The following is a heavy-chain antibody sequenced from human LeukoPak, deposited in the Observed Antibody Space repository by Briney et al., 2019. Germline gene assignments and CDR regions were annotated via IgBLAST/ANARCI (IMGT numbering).Heavy chain of an antibody. CDR1: GFTFSSYG. J-gene: IGHJ4*02. Sequence: GRSLRLSCAASGFTFSSYGMHWVRQAPGKGLEWVAVIWYDGSNKYYADSVKGRSTISRDNSKNTLYLQMNSLRAEDTAVYYCARDGGNSNYDFWSGRPEGFDYWGQGTLVTVSS. V-gene: IGHV3-33*01. D-gene: IGHD3-3*01. CDR2: IWYDGSNK. CDR3: ARDGGNSNYDFWSGRPEGFDY.